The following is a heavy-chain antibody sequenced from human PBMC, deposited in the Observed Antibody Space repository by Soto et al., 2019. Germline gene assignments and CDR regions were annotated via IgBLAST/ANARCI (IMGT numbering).Heavy chain of an antibody. CDR1: GFTFTTYT. CDR3: PRSTPGNPFDI. J-gene: IGHJ3*02. Sequence: EVQLVESGGGLVEPGGSLRLSCAASGFTFTTYTMNWVRQAPGKGLEWVSSISAGGRSIYYADSLKGRSTVSRDNAKNALYLQMNSLRADDSAVHYRPRSTPGNPFDIWGQGTMVTVSS. D-gene: IGHD3-10*01. CDR2: ISAGGRSI. V-gene: IGHV3-21*01.